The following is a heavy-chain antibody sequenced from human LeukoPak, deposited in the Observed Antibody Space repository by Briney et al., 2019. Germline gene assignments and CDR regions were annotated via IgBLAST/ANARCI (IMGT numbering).Heavy chain of an antibody. CDR2: IYPGDSDT. V-gene: IGHV5-51*01. CDR1: GYSFTSYW. Sequence: GESLQISCKGSGYSFTSYWIGWVRQMPGKGLEWMGIIYPGDSDTTYSPSFQGQVTISADKSISTAYLQWSSLKASDTAMYYCARRDGYCSSTSCYADYYYGMDVWGQGTTVTVSS. J-gene: IGHJ6*02. CDR3: ARRDGYCSSTSCYADYYYGMDV. D-gene: IGHD2-2*01.